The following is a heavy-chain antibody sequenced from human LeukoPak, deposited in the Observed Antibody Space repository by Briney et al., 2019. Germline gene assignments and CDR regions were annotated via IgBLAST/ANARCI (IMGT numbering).Heavy chain of an antibody. V-gene: IGHV4-4*02. J-gene: IGHJ5*02. CDR3: ARDRGSVIVATRGWFDP. CDR1: GFTFSSYAM. CDR2: IYHSGST. Sequence: GSLRLSCAASGFTFSSYAMSWVRQPPGKGLEWIGEIYHSGSTNYNPSLKSRVTISVDKSKNQFSLKLSSVTAADTAVYYCARDRGSVIVATRGWFDPWGQGTLVTVSS. D-gene: IGHD5-12*01.